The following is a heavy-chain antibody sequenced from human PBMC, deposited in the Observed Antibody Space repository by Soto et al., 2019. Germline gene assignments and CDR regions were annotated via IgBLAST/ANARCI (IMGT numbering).Heavy chain of an antibody. V-gene: IGHV4-39*01. CDR2: IYYSRIT. J-gene: IGHJ4*02. Sequence: ESRSLTCLVSTASVNSKSYYCGWIRQPPGKGLEGIGNIYYSRITYYNPSPKSRVTISVDTSKSQFSLKLSSVTAAEKALYYCARWWSSEWNYFDYWGQGTVVTVYS. CDR3: ARWWSSEWNYFDY. D-gene: IGHD2-15*01. CDR1: TASVNSKSYY.